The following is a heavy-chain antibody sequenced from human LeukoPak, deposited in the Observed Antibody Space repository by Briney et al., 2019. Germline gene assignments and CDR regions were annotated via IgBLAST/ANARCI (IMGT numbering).Heavy chain of an antibody. D-gene: IGHD6-6*01. CDR1: GYTFTSYD. CDR2: MNPNSGNT. V-gene: IGHV1-8*02. J-gene: IGHJ4*02. CDR3: ARGTTRIAARPLGY. Sequence: GASVKVSCKASGYTFTSYDINWVRQATGQGLEWMGWMNPNSGNTGYAQKFQGRVTMTRNTSISTAYMELSSLRSEDTAVYYCARGTTRIAARPLGYWGQGTLVTVSS.